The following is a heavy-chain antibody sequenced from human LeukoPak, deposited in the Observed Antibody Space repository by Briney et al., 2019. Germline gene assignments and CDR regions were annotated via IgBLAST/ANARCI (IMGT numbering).Heavy chain of an antibody. CDR1: GFTFSSYA. CDR3: AVPLGYCSSTSCPWAAFDI. Sequence: GGSLRLSCAASGFTFSSYAMSWVRQAPGKGLEWVSAISGSGGSTYYADSVKGRFTISRDNSKNTLYLQMNGLRAEDTAVYYCAVPLGYCSSTSCPWAAFDIWGQGTMVTVSS. J-gene: IGHJ3*02. V-gene: IGHV3-23*01. CDR2: ISGSGGST. D-gene: IGHD2-2*01.